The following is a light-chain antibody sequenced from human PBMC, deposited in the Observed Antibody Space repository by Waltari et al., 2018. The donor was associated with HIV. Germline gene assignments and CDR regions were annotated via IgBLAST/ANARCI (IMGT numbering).Light chain of an antibody. Sequence: QAVLTQPASLSASPGASASLTCTLRSGFNVGTYRIYWYQQKPGSPPQYLLRYKSDSDKQPGSGVPSRFSGSKDASANAGILLISGLQSEDEADYYCMIWHNSAWVFGGGTKLTVL. CDR2: YKSDSDK. V-gene: IGLV5-45*01. CDR1: SGFNVGTYR. CDR3: MIWHNSAWV. J-gene: IGLJ3*02.